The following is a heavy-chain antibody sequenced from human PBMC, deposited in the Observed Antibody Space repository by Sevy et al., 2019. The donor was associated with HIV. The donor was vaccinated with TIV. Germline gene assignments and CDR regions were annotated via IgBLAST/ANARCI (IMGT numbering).Heavy chain of an antibody. CDR1: GFTFDNFD. CDR3: AKVGGRATTNYYYGLDV. J-gene: IGHJ6*02. CDR2: ISGSGRST. V-gene: IGHV3-23*01. Sequence: GGSLRLSCAASGFTFDNFDMNWVRQAPGKGQEWVSGISGSGRSTYYADSVTGRFTISRDNSKNTVFLHMNTLRAEDTAVYYCAKVGGRATTNYYYGLDVWGPGTLVTVSS. D-gene: IGHD1-1*01.